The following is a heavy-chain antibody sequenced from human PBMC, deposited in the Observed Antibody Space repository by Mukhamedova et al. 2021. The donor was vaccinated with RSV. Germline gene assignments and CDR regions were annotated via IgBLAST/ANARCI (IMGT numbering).Heavy chain of an antibody. J-gene: IGHJ4*02. CDR3: ARDRADLRDY. D-gene: IGHD3-10*01. Sequence: KGLEWVAVISYDGSNKYYADSVKGRFTISRDNSKNTLYLQMNSLRAEDTAVYYCARDRADLRDYWGQGTLVTVSS. CDR2: ISYDGSNK. V-gene: IGHV3-30*04.